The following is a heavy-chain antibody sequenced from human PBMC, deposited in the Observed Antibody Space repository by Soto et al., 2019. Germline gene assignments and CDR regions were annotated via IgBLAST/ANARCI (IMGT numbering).Heavy chain of an antibody. CDR2: INPADSDI. CDR1: GYSFTTYW. CDR3: ARHEQFYYPFYGMDV. D-gene: IGHD3-22*01. J-gene: IGHJ6*02. Sequence: GESLKLPCDTSGYSFTTYWLAWVRQRPGKGLEWMGIFNPGIINPADSDIRYSPSFQGRVTISADRSINTAYLQWSGLEASDTAIYYCARHEQFYYPFYGMDVWGQGTTVTVSS. V-gene: IGHV5-51*01.